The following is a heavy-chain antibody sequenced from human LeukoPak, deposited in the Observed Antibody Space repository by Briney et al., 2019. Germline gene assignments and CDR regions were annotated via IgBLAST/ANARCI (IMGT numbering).Heavy chain of an antibody. D-gene: IGHD3-3*01. Sequence: SETLSLTCTVSRDSISSIYHWAWIRQPPGKGLEWIGTIYHNGTTYYNPSLKSRISISVDASKNQFSLNLSSVTAADTAFYYCARDRRGYLPPPFFDSWGQGTLVTVSS. V-gene: IGHV4-38-2*02. J-gene: IGHJ4*02. CDR3: ARDRRGYLPPPFFDS. CDR2: IYHNGTT. CDR1: RDSISSIYH.